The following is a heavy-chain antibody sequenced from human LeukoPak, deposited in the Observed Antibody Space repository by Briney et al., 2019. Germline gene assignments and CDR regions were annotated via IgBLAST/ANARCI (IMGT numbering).Heavy chain of an antibody. J-gene: IGHJ4*02. CDR3: ARGYCSSTSCPTNLLLFDY. CDR1: GYTFTSYG. CDR2: ISAYNGNT. Sequence: ASAKVSCKASGYTFTSYGISWVRQAPGQGLEWMGWISAYNGNTNYAQKLQGRVTMTTDTSTSTAYMELRSLRSDDTAVYYCARGYCSSTSCPTNLLLFDYWGQGTLVTVSS. V-gene: IGHV1-18*01. D-gene: IGHD2-2*01.